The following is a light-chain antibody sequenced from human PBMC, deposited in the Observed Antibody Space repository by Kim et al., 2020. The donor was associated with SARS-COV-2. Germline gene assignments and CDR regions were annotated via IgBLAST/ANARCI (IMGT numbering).Light chain of an antibody. J-gene: IGKJ2*01. CDR3: QQYHTHST. CDR2: SAS. Sequence: LSASVGDRVTITCRASQSIHVYLAWYQQKAGKAPKFLIHSASRLESGVPSRFSGSGSGTEFTLTISSLQPDDFATYFCQQYHTHSTFGQGTKLEI. V-gene: IGKV1-5*03. CDR1: QSIHVY.